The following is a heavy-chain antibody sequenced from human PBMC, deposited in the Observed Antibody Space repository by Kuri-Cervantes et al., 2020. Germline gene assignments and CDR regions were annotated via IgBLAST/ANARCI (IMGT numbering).Heavy chain of an antibody. J-gene: IGHJ4*02. Sequence: GGSLRLSCTVSGGSVSSGSYYWSWVRQAPGKGLEWVSHIKSKRNGGTTDYAEPVRGRFAISRDDSNNNVYLQMNSLKTEDTALYYCVGADYWGQGTLVTVSS. CDR3: VGADY. V-gene: IGHV3-15*01. CDR2: IKSKRNGGTT. CDR1: GGSVSSGSYY.